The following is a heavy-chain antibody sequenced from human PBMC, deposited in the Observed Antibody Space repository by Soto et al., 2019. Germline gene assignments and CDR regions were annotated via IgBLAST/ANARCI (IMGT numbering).Heavy chain of an antibody. V-gene: IGHV4-38-2*01. Sequence: TSETLSLTCAVSGYSISSGYYWAWIRQPPGKGLEWIGSIYHSGSMYYKSSLKSRVTISVDTSKNQFSLKLGSVTAADTAVYYCARSGFGGHGYFDYWAQGTLVTVS. CDR1: GYSISSGYY. CDR2: IYHSGSM. D-gene: IGHD3-3*01. J-gene: IGHJ4*02. CDR3: ARSGFGGHGYFDY.